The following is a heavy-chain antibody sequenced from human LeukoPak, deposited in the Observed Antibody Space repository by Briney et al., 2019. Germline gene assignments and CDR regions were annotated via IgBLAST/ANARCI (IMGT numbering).Heavy chain of an antibody. V-gene: IGHV5-51*01. CDR1: GYSFTSYW. J-gene: IGHJ4*02. CDR2: IYPGDSDT. D-gene: IGHD3-22*01. Sequence: GESLKISCKGSGYSFTSYWIGWVRQMPGKGLEWMGIIYPGDSDTRYSPSFQGQVTISADKSISTAYLQWSSLKASDTAMYYCARRSYYYDSSGYYYDRVWYFDYWGQGTLVTVSS. CDR3: ARRSYYYDSSGYYYDRVWYFDY.